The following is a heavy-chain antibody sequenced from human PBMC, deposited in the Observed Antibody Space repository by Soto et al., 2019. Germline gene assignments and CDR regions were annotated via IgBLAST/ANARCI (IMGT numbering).Heavy chain of an antibody. CDR1: GDSVSSNSAA. V-gene: IGHV6-1*01. CDR2: TYYRSKWYN. J-gene: IGHJ6*02. D-gene: IGHD5-18*01. Sequence: SQTLSLTCAISGDSVSSNSAAWNWIRQSPSRGLEWLERTYYRSKWYNDYAVSVKSRITINPDTSKNQFSLQLNSVTPEDTAVYYCARGVQLWYLYYYYGMDVWGQGTTVTV. CDR3: ARGVQLWYLYYYYGMDV.